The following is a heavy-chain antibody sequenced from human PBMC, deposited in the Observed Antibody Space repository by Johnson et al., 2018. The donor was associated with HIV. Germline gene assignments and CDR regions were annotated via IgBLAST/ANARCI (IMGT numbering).Heavy chain of an antibody. CDR3: AREWLYGFDI. D-gene: IGHD5-24*01. CDR2: ISYDGSNK. Sequence: QVQLVESGGGVVQPGRSLRLSCAASGFTFSSYAMHWVRQAPGKGLEWVAVISYDGSNKYYADSVKGRFTISRENAKNSLYLQMNSLRAGDTAVYYCAREWLYGFDIWGQGTMVTVSS. J-gene: IGHJ3*02. V-gene: IGHV3-30*14. CDR1: GFTFSSYA.